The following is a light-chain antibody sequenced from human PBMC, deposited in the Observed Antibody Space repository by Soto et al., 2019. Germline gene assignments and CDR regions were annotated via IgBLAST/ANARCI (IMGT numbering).Light chain of an antibody. CDR3: QQSYSTPWM. V-gene: IGKV1-39*01. Sequence: DIQMTQSPSSLSASVGDRVTITCRASQSISSYLNWYKQKPGKAPKLLIYAASSLQSGVPSRFSGSGSGTDFTLTISSLQPEDFATYYCQQSYSTPWMFGQGTKVEIK. J-gene: IGKJ1*01. CDR2: AAS. CDR1: QSISSY.